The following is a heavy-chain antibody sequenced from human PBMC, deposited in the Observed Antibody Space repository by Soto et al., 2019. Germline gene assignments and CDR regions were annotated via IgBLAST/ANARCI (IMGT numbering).Heavy chain of an antibody. CDR2: IKYDGSEK. CDR1: GFTFRSYW. J-gene: IGHJ4*02. D-gene: IGHD3-22*01. V-gene: IGHV3-7*01. Sequence: GESLKISCTASGFTFRSYWMSWVRQAPGKGLEWVANIKYDGSEKHHVDSVRGRFTISRDNAKNSLYLQMNTLSAEDTAVYYCAREESNYDSSGFIYWGLGTLVTVSS. CDR3: AREESNYDSSGFIY.